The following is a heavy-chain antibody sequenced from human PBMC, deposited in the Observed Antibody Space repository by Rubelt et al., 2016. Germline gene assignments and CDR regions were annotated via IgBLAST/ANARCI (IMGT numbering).Heavy chain of an antibody. Sequence: QVQLQDSGPGLVKPSGTLSLTCAVSGGSISRGNWWGWVRQPPGKGMEWIGKIFHSGSTDYNPSLKRRVTMSVDKSKNQYSLTRRSVTAADTAVYYCARLSTAMLFDPWGQGTLVTVSS. D-gene: IGHD5-18*01. CDR2: IFHSGST. V-gene: IGHV4-4*02. CDR3: ARLSTAMLFDP. J-gene: IGHJ5*02. CDR1: GGSISRGNW.